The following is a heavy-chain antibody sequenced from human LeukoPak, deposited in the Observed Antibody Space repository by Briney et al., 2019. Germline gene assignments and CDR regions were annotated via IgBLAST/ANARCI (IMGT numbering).Heavy chain of an antibody. D-gene: IGHD2-21*01. J-gene: IGHJ3*02. V-gene: IGHV3-30-3*01. Sequence: GGSLRLSCAASGFPFSSYAMHWVRQAPGKGLEWVAVISFDGTNTYHADSVKGRFTISKDNSKNTLYLEMSSLRAEDTALYYCARGHNAFDIWGQGTMVTVSS. CDR2: ISFDGTNT. CDR3: ARGHNAFDI. CDR1: GFPFSSYA.